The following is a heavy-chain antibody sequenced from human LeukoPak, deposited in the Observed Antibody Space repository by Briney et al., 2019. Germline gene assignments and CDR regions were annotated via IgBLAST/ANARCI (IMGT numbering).Heavy chain of an antibody. CDR2: IYTSGST. CDR1: GGSISSYY. Sequence: SETLSLTCTVSGGSISSYYWSWIRQPAGKGLEWIGRIYTSGSTNYNPSLKSRVTMSVDTSKNQFSLKLSSVTAADTAVYYCARDKYYYDSSAYYYFDYWGQGTLVTVSS. J-gene: IGHJ4*02. D-gene: IGHD3-22*01. CDR3: ARDKYYYDSSAYYYFDY. V-gene: IGHV4-4*07.